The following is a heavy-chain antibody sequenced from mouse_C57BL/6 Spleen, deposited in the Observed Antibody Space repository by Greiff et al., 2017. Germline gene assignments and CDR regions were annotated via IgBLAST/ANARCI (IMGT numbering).Heavy chain of an antibody. V-gene: IGHV1-69*01. J-gene: IGHJ4*01. CDR3: AIYDYDSYAMDY. CDR1: GYTFTSYW. Sequence: VQLQQPGAELVMPGASVKLSCKASGYTFTSYWMHWVKQRPGQGLEWIGEIDPSDSYTNYNQKFKGKSTLTVDKSSSTAYMQLSSLTSEDSAVYYCAIYDYDSYAMDYWGQGTSVTVSS. CDR2: IDPSDSYT. D-gene: IGHD2-4*01.